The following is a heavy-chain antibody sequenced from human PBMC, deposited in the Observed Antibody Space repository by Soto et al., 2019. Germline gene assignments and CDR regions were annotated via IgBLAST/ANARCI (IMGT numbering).Heavy chain of an antibody. CDR1: GFTFSSYA. Sequence: GGSLRLSCAASGFTFSSYAMHWVRQAPGKGLEWVAVISYDGSNKYYADSVKGRFTISRDNSKNTLYLQMNSLRAEDTAIYYCAGEPRLPEFWGPGTLVTVSS. V-gene: IGHV3-30-3*01. D-gene: IGHD4-17*01. CDR3: AGEPRLPEF. J-gene: IGHJ4*02. CDR2: ISYDGSNK.